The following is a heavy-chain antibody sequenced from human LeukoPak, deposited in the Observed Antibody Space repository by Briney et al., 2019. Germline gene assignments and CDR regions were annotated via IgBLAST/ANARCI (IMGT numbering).Heavy chain of an antibody. D-gene: IGHD6-25*01. CDR3: ARDGPRLHPTSGDFEGCDY. J-gene: IGHJ4*02. CDR1: GYTFTSYY. V-gene: IGHV1-46*01. Sequence: ASVKVSFKASGYTFTSYYMHWVRQAPGQGLEWMGIINPSGGSTSYAQKFQGRVTMTRDTSTSTVYMELSSLRSEDTAVYYCARDGPRLHPTSGDFEGCDYWGQGTLVTVSS. CDR2: INPSGGST.